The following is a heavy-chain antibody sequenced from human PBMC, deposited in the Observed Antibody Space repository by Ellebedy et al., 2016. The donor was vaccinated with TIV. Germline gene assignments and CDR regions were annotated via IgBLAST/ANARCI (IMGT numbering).Heavy chain of an antibody. CDR1: GGSISSGGYY. D-gene: IGHD3-9*01. CDR2: IYYTGST. Sequence: SETLSLTXTVSGGSISSGGYYWSWIRQLPGKGLEWIGYIYYTGSTYYNPSLKSRVTISVDTSKNQFSLKLSSVTTADTAVYYCARKRVAGLNDILTGEGPPRAFDIWGQGTMVTVSS. J-gene: IGHJ3*02. V-gene: IGHV4-31*03. CDR3: ARKRVAGLNDILTGEGPPRAFDI.